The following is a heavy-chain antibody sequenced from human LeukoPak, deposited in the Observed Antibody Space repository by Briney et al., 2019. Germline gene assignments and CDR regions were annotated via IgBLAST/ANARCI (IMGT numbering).Heavy chain of an antibody. CDR1: GFTFSSYG. Sequence: PGGSLRLSCAASGFTFSSYGMHWVRQAPAKGLAWVAGISYDGSKKYYADSMKGRFTISRDNSKNTLYLQMNSLRAEDTAVYYCAKDSFIGTSSYYFDYWGQGTLVTVSS. D-gene: IGHD6-6*01. V-gene: IGHV3-30*18. CDR3: AKDSFIGTSSYYFDY. J-gene: IGHJ4*02. CDR2: ISYDGSKK.